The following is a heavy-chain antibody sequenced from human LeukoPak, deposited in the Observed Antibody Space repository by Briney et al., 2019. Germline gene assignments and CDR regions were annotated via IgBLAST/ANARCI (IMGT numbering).Heavy chain of an antibody. V-gene: IGHV1-69*04. CDR3: ARVVDDSRSDYFDY. CDR2: IIPILGIA. D-gene: IGHD3-22*01. Sequence: ASVNVFCKASGGTFSSYAISWVRQAPGQGLEWIGRIIPILGIANYAQKFQGRVTITADESTSTAYMELSSLRSEDTAVYYCARVVDDSRSDYFDYWGQGTLVTVSS. CDR1: GGTFSSYA. J-gene: IGHJ4*02.